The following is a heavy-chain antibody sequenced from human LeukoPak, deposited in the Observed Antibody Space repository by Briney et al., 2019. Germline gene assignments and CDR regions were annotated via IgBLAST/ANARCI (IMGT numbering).Heavy chain of an antibody. CDR1: GFTVSSNY. Sequence: GGSLRLSCAASGFTVSSNYMSWVRLAPGKGLEWVSVIYSGGSTYYADSVKGRFTISRDNSKNTLYLQMNSLRAEDTAVYYCARGYCSGGSCYANWFDPWGQGTLVTVSS. D-gene: IGHD2-15*01. CDR3: ARGYCSGGSCYANWFDP. CDR2: IYSGGST. V-gene: IGHV3-66*01. J-gene: IGHJ5*02.